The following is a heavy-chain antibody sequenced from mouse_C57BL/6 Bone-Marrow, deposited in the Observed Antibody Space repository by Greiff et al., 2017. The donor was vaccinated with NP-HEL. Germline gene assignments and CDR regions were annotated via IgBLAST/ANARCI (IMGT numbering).Heavy chain of an antibody. CDR1: GFNIKDDY. CDR3: TPLMAVLPPY. V-gene: IGHV14-4*01. J-gene: IGHJ3*01. D-gene: IGHD1-1*02. CDR2: IDPENGDT. Sequence: VQLKESGAELVRPGASVKLSCTASGFNIKDDYMHWVKQRPEQGLEWIGWIDPENGDTEYASKFQGKATIAAATSSNTAYLQLSSLTSEDTAVYYCTPLMAVLPPYWGQGTLVTVSA.